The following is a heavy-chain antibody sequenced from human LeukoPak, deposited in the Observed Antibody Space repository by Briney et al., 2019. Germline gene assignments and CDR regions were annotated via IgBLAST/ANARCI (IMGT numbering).Heavy chain of an antibody. Sequence: SETLSLTCTVSGRSLNSYYWSWIRQPPGRGLEWVGYIYCRRSTNYNPSLKSRVTISLDTSKKQFVLKLSPVAAADTAVYYCARVWFGDPSGAFDIWGQGTMVTVSS. V-gene: IGHV4-59*08. D-gene: IGHD3-10*01. CDR2: IYCRRST. CDR3: ARVWFGDPSGAFDI. CDR1: GRSLNSYY. J-gene: IGHJ3*02.